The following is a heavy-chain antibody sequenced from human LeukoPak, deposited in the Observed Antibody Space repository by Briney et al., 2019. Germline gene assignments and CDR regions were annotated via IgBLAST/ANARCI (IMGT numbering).Heavy chain of an antibody. CDR1: GFTFSSYA. J-gene: IGHJ4*02. V-gene: IGHV3-30-3*01. CDR3: AKETVPAASPFDY. CDR2: ISYDGSNK. Sequence: PGGSLRLSCAASGFTFSSYAMHWVRQAPGKGLEWVAVISYDGSNKYYADSVKGRFTISRDNSKNTLYLQMNSLRAEDTAVYYCAKETVPAASPFDYWGQGTLVTVSS. D-gene: IGHD2-2*01.